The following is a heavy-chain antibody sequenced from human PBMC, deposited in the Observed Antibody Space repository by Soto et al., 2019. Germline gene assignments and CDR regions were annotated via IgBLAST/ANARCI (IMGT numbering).Heavy chain of an antibody. CDR1: GGTFSSYT. D-gene: IGHD3-22*01. J-gene: IGHJ4*02. CDR3: ARDRGIFYYDSSGYVFDY. Sequence: ASVKVSCKASGGTFSSYTISWVRQAPGQGLEWMGRIIPILGIANYAQKFQGRVTITADKSTSTAYMELSSLRSEDTAVYYCARDRGIFYYDSSGYVFDYWSQGTLVTVSS. V-gene: IGHV1-69*04. CDR2: IIPILGIA.